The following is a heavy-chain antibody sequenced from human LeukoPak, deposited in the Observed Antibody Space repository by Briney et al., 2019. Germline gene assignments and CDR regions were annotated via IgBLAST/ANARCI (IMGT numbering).Heavy chain of an antibody. Sequence: GESLKISCKGSGYSFTNYWIGWVRQMPGKGLEWMGIIYPGDSDTRYSPSFQGQVTISADKSISTAYLQWSSLKASDTAMYYCARLGVVAARLPNWFDPWGQGTLVTVSS. CDR1: GYSFTNYW. J-gene: IGHJ5*02. CDR3: ARLGVVAARLPNWFDP. V-gene: IGHV5-51*01. D-gene: IGHD6-6*01. CDR2: IYPGDSDT.